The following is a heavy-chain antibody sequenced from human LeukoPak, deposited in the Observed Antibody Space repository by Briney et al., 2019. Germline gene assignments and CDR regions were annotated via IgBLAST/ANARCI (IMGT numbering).Heavy chain of an antibody. D-gene: IGHD6-13*01. CDR2: ISSSSSTI. Sequence: GGSLRLSCAASGFTFSDYGMHWVRQAPGKGLEWVSNISSSSSTIYYADSVKGRFTISRDNSKNTLYLQMNSLRTEDTAVYYCAKGVSSSWSNDAFDIWGQGTMVTVSS. J-gene: IGHJ3*02. V-gene: IGHV3-48*01. CDR1: GFTFSDYG. CDR3: AKGVSSSWSNDAFDI.